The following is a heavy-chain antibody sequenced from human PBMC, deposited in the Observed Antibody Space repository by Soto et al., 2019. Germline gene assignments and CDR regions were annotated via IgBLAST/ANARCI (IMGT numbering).Heavy chain of an antibody. Sequence: PSETLSLTCTVSGGSISSGNWFSWVRQSPGKGLEWIGEISHSGSTNYKPSLKSRVTISIAKSKNRLSLNLISVTAADTAVYYCARDLNYGSGSWDWGQGTMVTVSS. CDR3: ARDLNYGSGSWD. CDR2: ISHSGST. CDR1: GGSISSGNW. D-gene: IGHD3-10*01. V-gene: IGHV4-4*02. J-gene: IGHJ3*01.